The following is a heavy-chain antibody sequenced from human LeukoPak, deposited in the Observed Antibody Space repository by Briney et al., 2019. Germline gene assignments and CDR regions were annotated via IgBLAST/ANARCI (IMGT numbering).Heavy chain of an antibody. Sequence: PSETLSLTCTVSGGSISSSSNYWGWIRQPPGKGLEWIGTISYSGSTYYNPSLKTRATISVDTSKNQFSLKLTSVTAADTAMYYCARLTPYSGSPLGDYWGQGTLVTVSS. J-gene: IGHJ4*02. CDR2: ISYSGST. CDR1: GGSISSSSNY. CDR3: ARLTPYSGSPLGDY. D-gene: IGHD1-26*01. V-gene: IGHV4-39*01.